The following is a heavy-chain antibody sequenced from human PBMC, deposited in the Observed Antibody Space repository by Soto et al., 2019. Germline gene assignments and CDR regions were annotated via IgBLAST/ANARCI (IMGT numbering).Heavy chain of an antibody. Sequence: SVKVSCKASGGTFSSYTISWVRQAPGQGLEWMGRIIPILGIANYAQKFQGRVTITADKSTSTAYMELSSLRSEDTAVYYCASGYYDSSGFLGYWGQGTLVTVSS. V-gene: IGHV1-69*02. CDR1: GGTFSSYT. CDR3: ASGYYDSSGFLGY. D-gene: IGHD3-22*01. CDR2: IIPILGIA. J-gene: IGHJ4*02.